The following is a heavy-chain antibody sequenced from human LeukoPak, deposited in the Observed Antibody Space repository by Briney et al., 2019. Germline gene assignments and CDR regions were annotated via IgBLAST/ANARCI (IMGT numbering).Heavy chain of an antibody. CDR3: AEEVGNTYPTFDY. Sequence: GGSLRLSCAASGFTFSNYVMSWVRQAPGKGLEWVSSISRSGGSTYYADSVKGRFTISRDNSKNTLYLQMNSLRVEDTAVYYCAEEVGNTYPTFDYWGQGTLVTVFS. J-gene: IGHJ4*02. V-gene: IGHV3-23*01. CDR2: ISRSGGST. D-gene: IGHD1-26*01. CDR1: GFTFSNYV.